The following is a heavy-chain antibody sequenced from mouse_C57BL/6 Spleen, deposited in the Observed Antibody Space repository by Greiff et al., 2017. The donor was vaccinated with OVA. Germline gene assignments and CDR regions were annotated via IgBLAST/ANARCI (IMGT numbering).Heavy chain of an antibody. D-gene: IGHD1-1*01. CDR1: GYSITSDY. CDR2: ISYSGST. CDR3: ARRNGSSYDYFDY. V-gene: IGHV3-8*01. J-gene: IGHJ2*01. Sequence: VHVKQSGPGLAKPSQTLSLTCSVTGYSITSDYWNWIRKFPGNKLEYMGYISYSGSTYYNPSLKSRISITRDTSKNQYYLQLNSVTTEDTATYYCARRNGSSYDYFDYWGQGTTLTVSS.